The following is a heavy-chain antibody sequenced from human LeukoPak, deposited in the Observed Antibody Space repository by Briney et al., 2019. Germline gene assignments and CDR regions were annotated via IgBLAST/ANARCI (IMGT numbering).Heavy chain of an antibody. CDR2: MNPNSGNT. CDR3: ARGLARGVKEC. V-gene: IGHV1-8*01. J-gene: IGHJ4*02. CDR1: GYTFTSYD. D-gene: IGHD3-10*01. Sequence: ASVKVSCKASGYTFTSYDVNWVRQATGQGLEWMGWMNPNSGNTGYAQKFQGRVTMARNTSISTAYMELSSLRSEDTAVYYRARGLARGVKECWGQGTLVTVSS.